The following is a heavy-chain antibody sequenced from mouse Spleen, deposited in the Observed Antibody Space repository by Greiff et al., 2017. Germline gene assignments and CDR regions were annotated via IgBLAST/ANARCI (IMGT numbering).Heavy chain of an antibody. CDR1: GYTFTDYY. CDR3: ARDYRYDRYYFDY. Sequence: VQGVESGAELARPGASVKLSCKASGYTFTDYYINWVKQRTGQGLEWIGEIYPGSGNTYYNEKFKGKATLTADKSSSTAYMQLSSLTSEDSAVYCCARDYRYDRYYFDYWGQGTTLTVSS. D-gene: IGHD2-14*01. CDR2: IYPGSGNT. J-gene: IGHJ2*01. V-gene: IGHV1-77*01.